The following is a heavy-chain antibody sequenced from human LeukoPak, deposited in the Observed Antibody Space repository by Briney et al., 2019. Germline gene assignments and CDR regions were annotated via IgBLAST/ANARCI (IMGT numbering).Heavy chain of an antibody. J-gene: IGHJ4*02. CDR2: IRYDGSNK. V-gene: IGHV3-30*02. Sequence: SGGSLRLSCAASGFTFSSYGMHWVRQAPGKGLEWVAFIRYDGSNKYYADSVKGRFTISRDNSKNTLYLQMNSLRAEDTAIYYCARDLRIVSGSYLDYWGQGTLVTVSS. CDR3: ARDLRIVSGSYLDY. D-gene: IGHD1-26*01. CDR1: GFTFSSYG.